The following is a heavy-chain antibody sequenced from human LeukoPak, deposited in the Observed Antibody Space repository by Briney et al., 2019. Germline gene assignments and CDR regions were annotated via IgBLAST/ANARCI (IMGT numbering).Heavy chain of an antibody. CDR2: ISSSSSYI. CDR1: GFTFSSYS. D-gene: IGHD2-15*01. V-gene: IGHV3-21*01. Sequence: NPGGSLRLSCATSGFTFSSYSMNWVRQAPGKGLEWVSSISSSSSYIYYADSVKGRFTISRDNAKNSLYLQMNSLRAEDTAVYYCARDCSGGSCYSDWGQGTLVTVSS. CDR3: ARDCSGGSCYSD. J-gene: IGHJ4*02.